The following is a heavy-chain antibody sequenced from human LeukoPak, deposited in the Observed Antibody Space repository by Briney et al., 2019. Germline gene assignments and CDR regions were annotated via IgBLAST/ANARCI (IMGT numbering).Heavy chain of an antibody. Sequence: SETLSLTCTVSGGSISSYYWSWIRQPAGKGLEWIGRIYTSGSTNYNPSLKSRVTMSVDTSKNQFSLKLSSVTAADTAVYYCARATFTIFGWRPNMDVWGKGTTVTVSS. D-gene: IGHD3-3*01. CDR1: GGSISSYY. V-gene: IGHV4-4*07. CDR2: IYTSGST. CDR3: ARATFTIFGWRPNMDV. J-gene: IGHJ6*03.